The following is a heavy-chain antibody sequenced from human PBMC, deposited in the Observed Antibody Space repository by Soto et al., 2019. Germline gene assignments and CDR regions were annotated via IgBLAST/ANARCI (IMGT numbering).Heavy chain of an antibody. Sequence: ASVKVSCKASGYTFSNFAMHWVRQAPGQRLEWMGWINPGNGNTKYSQTFQGRVTITRDTSASTAYMELSSLRSEDTAVYYCARAVARGVKTIYYSYGMEVWGQGTTVTVSS. CDR2: INPGNGNT. CDR1: GYTFSNFA. CDR3: ARAVARGVKTIYYSYGMEV. V-gene: IGHV1-3*01. D-gene: IGHD3-10*01. J-gene: IGHJ6*02.